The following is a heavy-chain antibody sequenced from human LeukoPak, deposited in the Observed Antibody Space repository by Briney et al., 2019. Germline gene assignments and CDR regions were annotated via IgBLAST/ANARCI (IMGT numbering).Heavy chain of an antibody. J-gene: IGHJ6*04. CDR2: IYHSGST. CDR1: GGSISSSNW. CDR3: ARGVLLWFGELFYYYGMDV. D-gene: IGHD3-10*01. Sequence: SETLPLTCAVSGGSISSSNWWSWVRQPPGKGLEWIGEIYHSGSTNYNPSLKSRVTISVDKSKNQFSLKLSSVTAADTAVYYCARGVLLWFGELFYYYGMDVWGKGTTVTVSS. V-gene: IGHV4-4*02.